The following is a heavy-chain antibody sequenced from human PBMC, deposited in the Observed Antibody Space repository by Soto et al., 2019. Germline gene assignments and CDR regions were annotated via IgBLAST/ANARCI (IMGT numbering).Heavy chain of an antibody. CDR2: ISAYNGNT. Sequence: QVQLVQSGAEVKKPGASVKVSCKASGYTFTSYGISWVRQAPGQGLERMGWISAYNGNTNYAQKLQGRVTMTTDTSTSTAYMERRSLRSDDTAVYYCARTPATAKYHYGMDVWGQGTTVTVSS. CDR3: ARTPATAKYHYGMDV. CDR1: GYTFTSYG. V-gene: IGHV1-18*01. D-gene: IGHD2-21*02. J-gene: IGHJ6*02.